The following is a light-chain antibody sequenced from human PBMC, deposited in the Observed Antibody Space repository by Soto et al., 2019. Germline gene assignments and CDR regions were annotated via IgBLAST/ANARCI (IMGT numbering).Light chain of an antibody. V-gene: IGKV1-39*01. J-gene: IGKJ1*01. CDR1: QSISSY. CDR3: QQRYRTPQP. Sequence: DIQMTQSPSSLSASVGDRVTITCRASQSISSYLNWYQQKPGKAPKLLIYAASSLQSGVPSRFSGSGSGTDFTLTISSLQPEDFATYYCQQRYRTPQPVGQGTKVEIK. CDR2: AAS.